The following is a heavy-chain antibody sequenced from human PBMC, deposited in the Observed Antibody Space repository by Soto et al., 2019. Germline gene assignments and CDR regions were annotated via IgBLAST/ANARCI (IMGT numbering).Heavy chain of an antibody. CDR1: EFTFSSYA. V-gene: IGHV3-23*01. D-gene: IGHD6-6*01. Sequence: GGSLRLSCVAPEFTFSSYAMSWIRQAPGKGLEWVSSISGSGGNTYYTDSVKGRLAISRDNSKNTLYLQMNSLRSEDTAVYYCATTKDQEQLVPYYYYYGMDVWGQGTTVTVSS. CDR2: ISGSGGNT. CDR3: ATTKDQEQLVPYYYYYGMDV. J-gene: IGHJ6*02.